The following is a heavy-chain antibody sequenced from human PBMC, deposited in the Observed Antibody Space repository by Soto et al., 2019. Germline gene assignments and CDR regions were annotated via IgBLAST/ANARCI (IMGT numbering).Heavy chain of an antibody. V-gene: IGHV4-34*01. CDR3: GRGVWVILVGGPPSPTYYSGRAV. CDR1: GGSFSGYY. CDR2: INHSGST. D-gene: IGHD3-10*01. Sequence: SETLSLTCAVYGGSFSGYYWSWIRQPPGKGLEWIGEINHSGSTNYNPSLKSRVTISVDTSKNQFSLKLSSVTAADTAVYYCGRGVWVILVGGPPSPTYYSGRAVWGKGPTVPVPP. J-gene: IGHJ6*04.